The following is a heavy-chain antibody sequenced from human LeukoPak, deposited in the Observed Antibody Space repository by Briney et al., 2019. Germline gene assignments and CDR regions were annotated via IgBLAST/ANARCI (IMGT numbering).Heavy chain of an antibody. CDR3: ATRNCSGGSCYSGRFDY. J-gene: IGHJ4*02. D-gene: IGHD2-15*01. CDR2: IYSGGST. CDR1: GFTVSSNY. Sequence: PGGSLRLSCAASGFTVSSNYMSWVRQAPGKGLEWVSVIYSGGSTYYADSVKGRFTISRDNSKNTLYLQMNSLRAEDTAVYYCATRNCSGGSCYSGRFDYWGQGTLVTVSS. V-gene: IGHV3-53*01.